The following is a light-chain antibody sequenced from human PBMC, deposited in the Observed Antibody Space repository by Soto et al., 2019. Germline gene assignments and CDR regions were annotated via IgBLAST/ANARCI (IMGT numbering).Light chain of an antibody. CDR1: SGNIASYY. Sequence: NFLLTQPHSVSASPGKTLSISCTRSSGNIASYYVQWYRQRPGSAPTSVIYEDSQRPSGVPDRFSASIDSSSNSATLSISGLKTEDEADYYCKSYDNNIVVFGVETKLTVL. CDR2: EDS. V-gene: IGLV6-57*04. CDR3: KSYDNNIVV. J-gene: IGLJ2*01.